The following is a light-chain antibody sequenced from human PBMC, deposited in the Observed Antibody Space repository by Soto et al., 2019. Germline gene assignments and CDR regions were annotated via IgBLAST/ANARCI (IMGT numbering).Light chain of an antibody. J-gene: IGKJ5*01. CDR3: QQSYSTPRN. Sequence: DIQMTQSPSSVSASVGNRVTITCRASLAIGSWLAWYQQKPGKAPELLIYDASALPRGVPSRFSGSGSGTEFTLTISSPQPDDFATYYCQQSYSTPRNFGQGTRLEI. CDR2: DAS. CDR1: LAIGSW. V-gene: IGKV1-12*01.